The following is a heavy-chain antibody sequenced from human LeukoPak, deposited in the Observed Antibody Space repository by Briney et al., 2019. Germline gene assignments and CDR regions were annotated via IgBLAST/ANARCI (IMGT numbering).Heavy chain of an antibody. V-gene: IGHV3-23*01. CDR3: AKDPEFSSSSALDY. CDR1: GFTLSSYA. Sequence: PGGSLRLSCAASGFTLSSYAMSWVRHAPGKGLEWVSAISGSGVSTYYADSVKGRFTISRDNSKSTLYLQMNSLRAEDTAVYYCAKDPEFSSSSALDYWGQGTLVTVSS. D-gene: IGHD6-6*01. CDR2: ISGSGVST. J-gene: IGHJ4*02.